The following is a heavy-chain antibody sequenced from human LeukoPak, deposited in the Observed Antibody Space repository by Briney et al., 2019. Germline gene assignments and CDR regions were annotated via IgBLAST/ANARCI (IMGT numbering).Heavy chain of an antibody. CDR1: GFTFSNSW. CDR3: VRGVGSSTSCYVRAFDI. CDR2: IKCDGSEK. V-gene: IGHV3-52*01. Sequence: PGGSLRLSCAASGFTFSNSWMHWVCQAPEKGLEWVADIKCDGSEKCYVDSVKGRLTISRDNAKNFLYLQVNSLRAEDMTVYYCVRGVGSSTSCYVRAFDIWGQGTMVTVSS. J-gene: IGHJ3*02. D-gene: IGHD2-2*01.